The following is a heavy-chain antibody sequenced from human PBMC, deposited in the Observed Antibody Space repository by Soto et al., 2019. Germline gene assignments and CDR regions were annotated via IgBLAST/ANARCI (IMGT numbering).Heavy chain of an antibody. CDR3: ARGLTLAAAGTGGGFDY. V-gene: IGHV1-69*13. D-gene: IGHD6-13*01. CDR1: GGTFSSYA. J-gene: IGHJ4*02. CDR2: IIPIFGTA. Sequence: SVKVSCKASGGTFSSYAISWVRQAPGQGLEWMGGIIPIFGTANYAQKFQGRVTITADESTSTAYMELSSLRSEDTAAYYCARGLTLAAAGTGGGFDYWGQGTLVTVSS.